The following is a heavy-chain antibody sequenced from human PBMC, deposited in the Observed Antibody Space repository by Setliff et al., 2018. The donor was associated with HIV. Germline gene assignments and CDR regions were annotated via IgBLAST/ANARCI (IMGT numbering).Heavy chain of an antibody. V-gene: IGHV4-61*09. D-gene: IGHD3-10*01. CDR1: GGSISSGSDY. CDR2: IYPSGST. CDR3: ARAPFYYGSGSYQTFDY. Sequence: SETLSLTCTVSGGSISSGSDYWSWIRQPAGKGLEWIGHIYPSGSTNYNPSLKSRVTISVDTSKNQISLKLSSVTAADTAVYYCARAPFYYGSGSYQTFDYWGQGTLVTVSS. J-gene: IGHJ4*02.